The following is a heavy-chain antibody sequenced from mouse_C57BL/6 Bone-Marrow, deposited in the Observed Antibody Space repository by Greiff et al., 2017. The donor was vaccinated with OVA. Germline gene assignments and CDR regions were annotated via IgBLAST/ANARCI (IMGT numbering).Heavy chain of an antibody. Sequence: VQRVESGAELARPGASVKLSCKASGYTFTSYGISWVKQRTGQGLEWIGEIYPRSGNTYYNEKFKGKATLTADKSSSTAYMELRSLTSEDSAVYFCARGRYYAWFAYWGQGTLVTVSA. CDR1: GYTFTSYG. D-gene: IGHD1-1*01. CDR3: ARGRYYAWFAY. V-gene: IGHV1-81*01. J-gene: IGHJ3*01. CDR2: IYPRSGNT.